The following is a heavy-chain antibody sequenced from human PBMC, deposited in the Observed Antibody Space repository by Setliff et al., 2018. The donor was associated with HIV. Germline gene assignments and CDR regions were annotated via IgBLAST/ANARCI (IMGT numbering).Heavy chain of an antibody. J-gene: IGHJ6*02. Sequence: GGSLRLSCIVSGFNFADYGMSWVRQVPGKGLEWVAGISWSGITTTYADSAKGRFTISRDNAKNSLYLQMNSLRAEDTAAYYCAILDVDTTMVIYYGMDVWGQGTTVTVSS. V-gene: IGHV3-20*04. D-gene: IGHD5-18*01. CDR3: AILDVDTTMVIYYGMDV. CDR2: ISWSGITT. CDR1: GFNFADYG.